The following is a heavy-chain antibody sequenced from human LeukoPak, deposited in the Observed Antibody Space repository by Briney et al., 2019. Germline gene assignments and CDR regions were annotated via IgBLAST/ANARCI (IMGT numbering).Heavy chain of an antibody. CDR3: AREARYCSSTSCYDWFDP. D-gene: IGHD2-2*01. CDR2: ISSSSSTI. V-gene: IGHV3-48*04. CDR1: GFTFSSYS. Sequence: GGSLRLSCAASGFTFSSYSMNWVRQAPGKGLEWVSYISSSSSTIYYADSVKGRFTISRDNAKNSLYLQMNSLRAEDTAVYYCAREARYCSSTSCYDWFDPWGQGTLVTVSS. J-gene: IGHJ5*02.